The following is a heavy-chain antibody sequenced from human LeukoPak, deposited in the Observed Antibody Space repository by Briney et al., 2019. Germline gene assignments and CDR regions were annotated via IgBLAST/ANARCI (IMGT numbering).Heavy chain of an antibody. V-gene: IGHV3-30-3*01. D-gene: IGHD2-15*01. CDR1: GFTFSSYA. CDR3: ARDATRGYCSGGSCYLGFLGIDY. Sequence: PGGSLRLSCAASGFTFSSYAMHWVRQAPGRGLEWVAVMSYDGSNKYYADSVKGRFTISRDNSKNTLYLQMNSLRAEDTAVYYCARDATRGYCSGGSCYLGFLGIDYWGQGTLVTVSS. CDR2: MSYDGSNK. J-gene: IGHJ4*02.